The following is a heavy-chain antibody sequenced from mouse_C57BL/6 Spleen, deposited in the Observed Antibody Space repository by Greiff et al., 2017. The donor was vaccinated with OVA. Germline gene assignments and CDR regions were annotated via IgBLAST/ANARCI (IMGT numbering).Heavy chain of an antibody. Sequence: EVQLVESGGGLVKPGGSLKLSCAASGFTFSDYGMHWVRQAPEKGLEWVAYISSGSSTIYYADTVKGRFTISRDNAKNTLFLQMTSLRSEDTAMYYCARGGPIYYDYDWFAYWGQGTLVTVSA. D-gene: IGHD2-4*01. CDR1: GFTFSDYG. J-gene: IGHJ3*01. CDR2: ISSGSSTI. V-gene: IGHV5-17*01. CDR3: ARGGPIYYDYDWFAY.